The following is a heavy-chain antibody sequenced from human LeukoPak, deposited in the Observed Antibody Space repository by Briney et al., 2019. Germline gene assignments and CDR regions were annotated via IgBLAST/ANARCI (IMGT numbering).Heavy chain of an antibody. J-gene: IGHJ4*02. CDR1: GGSISSYY. CDR2: IYYSGST. D-gene: IGHD3-10*01. Sequence: SETLSLTCTVSGGSISSYYWSWIRQPPGKGLEWIGSIYYSGSTYYNPSLKSRVTISVDTSKNQFSLKLSSVTAADTAVYYCARLLWFGESEDAYYFDYWGQGTLVTVSS. CDR3: ARLLWFGESEDAYYFDY. V-gene: IGHV4-59*05.